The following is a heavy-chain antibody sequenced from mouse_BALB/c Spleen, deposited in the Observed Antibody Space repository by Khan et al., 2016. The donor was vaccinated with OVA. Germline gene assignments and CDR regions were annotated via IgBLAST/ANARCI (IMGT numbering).Heavy chain of an antibody. CDR1: GFSLTDYG. CDR3: AKGVWSYYYALDY. Sequence: VELVESGPGLVAPSQSLSITYTVSGFSLTDYGVSWIRQPPGKGLEWLGVIWGGGSTYYNSALKSRLSISKDNSKSQVFLKMSSLQTDDTAMYYCAKGVWSYYYALDYWGQGTSVTVSS. J-gene: IGHJ4*01. CDR2: IWGGGST. V-gene: IGHV2-6-5*01.